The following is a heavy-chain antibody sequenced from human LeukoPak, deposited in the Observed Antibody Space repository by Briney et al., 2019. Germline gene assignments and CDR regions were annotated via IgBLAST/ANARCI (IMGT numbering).Heavy chain of an antibody. CDR2: ISAYNGNT. V-gene: IGHV1-18*01. CDR1: XYTFTSXX. CDR3: ARSHYDYLDAFDI. D-gene: IGHD2/OR15-2a*01. Sequence: VTVSCXXXXYTFTSXXISWVRQAPGQGLEWMGWISAYNGNTNYAQKLQGRVTMTTDTSTSTAYMELRSLRSDDTAVYYCARSHYDYLDAFDIWGQGTMVTVSS. J-gene: IGHJ3*02.